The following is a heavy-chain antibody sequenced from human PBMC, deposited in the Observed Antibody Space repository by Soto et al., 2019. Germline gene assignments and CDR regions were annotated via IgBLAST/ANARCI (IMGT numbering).Heavy chain of an antibody. V-gene: IGHV3-23*01. CDR3: AKRGVWGSLRGLFDY. D-gene: IGHD3-16*01. J-gene: IGHJ4*02. CDR1: GFTFSSYA. CDR2: ISGSGGST. Sequence: GGSLRLSCAASGFTFSSYAMSWVRQAPGKGLEWVSAISGSGGSTYYADSVKGRFTISRDNSKNTLYLQMNSLRAEDTDVYYCAKRGVWGSLRGLFDYWGQGTLVTVSS.